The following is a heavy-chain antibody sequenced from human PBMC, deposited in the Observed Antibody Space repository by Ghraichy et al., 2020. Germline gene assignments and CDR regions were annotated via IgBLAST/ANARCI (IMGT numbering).Heavy chain of an antibody. CDR3: ARVKLELRKKPRGLWGETTQYYYYAMDV. V-gene: IGHV1-18*01. J-gene: IGHJ6*04. D-gene: IGHD1-7*01. Sequence: ASVKVSCKASAYTFTNYDFSWVRQAPGQGLEWMGWISAANGNTNYAQKFQGRVTMTTDTSTSTAYMELRSLRSDDTAVYYCARVKLELRKKPRGLWGETTQYYYYAMDVWGKGTTVTVTS. CDR2: ISAANGNT. CDR1: AYTFTNYD.